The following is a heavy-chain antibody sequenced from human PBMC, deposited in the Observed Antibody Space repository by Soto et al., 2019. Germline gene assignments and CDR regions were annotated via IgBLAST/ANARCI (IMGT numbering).Heavy chain of an antibody. CDR2: ISAYNGNT. J-gene: IGHJ4*02. Sequence: SVELSSKECGYRLDSSCRSWLHHANEQGLEWMGWISAYNGNTNYAQKLQGRVTMTTDTSTSTAYMELRSLRSDDTAVYYCARSNYDFWSGYYTQFDYWGQGTLVTVSS. CDR1: GYRLDSSC. CDR3: ARSNYDFWSGYYTQFDY. V-gene: IGHV1-18*01. D-gene: IGHD3-3*01.